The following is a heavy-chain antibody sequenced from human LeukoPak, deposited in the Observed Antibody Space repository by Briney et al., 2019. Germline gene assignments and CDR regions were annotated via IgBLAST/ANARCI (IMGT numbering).Heavy chain of an antibody. Sequence: GGSLRLSCAASGFTVSSTYMSWVRQAPGKGLEGVSIIYCDGSTYYADSVKGRFTISRDNSKNTLYLQMNSLRAEDTAVYYCARDRRIQLWLTDYYYYGMDVWGQGTTVTVSS. J-gene: IGHJ6*02. CDR3: ARDRRIQLWLTDYYYYGMDV. V-gene: IGHV3-66*01. CDR1: GFTVSSTY. CDR2: IYCDGST. D-gene: IGHD5-18*01.